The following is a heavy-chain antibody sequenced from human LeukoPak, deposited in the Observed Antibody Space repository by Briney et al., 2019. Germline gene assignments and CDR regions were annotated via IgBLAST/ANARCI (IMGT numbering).Heavy chain of an antibody. D-gene: IGHD6-13*01. Sequence: GGSLRLSCAASGFTFSSYWIHWVRQAPGKGLVWVSRINSDGSSTTYADSVKGRFTISRDNAKNTLYLQMNSLRAEDTAVYYCARSAAAGFSYYSYYLDVWGKGTTVTIFS. CDR1: GFTFSSYW. CDR3: ARSAAAGFSYYSYYLDV. J-gene: IGHJ6*03. V-gene: IGHV3-74*01. CDR2: INSDGSST.